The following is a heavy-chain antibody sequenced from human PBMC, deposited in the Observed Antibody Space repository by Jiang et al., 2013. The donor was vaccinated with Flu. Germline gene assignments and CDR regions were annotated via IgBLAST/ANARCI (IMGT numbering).Heavy chain of an antibody. Sequence: LRISCKGSGYSFTSYWISWVRQMPGKGLEWMGRIDPSDSYTNYSPSFQGHVTISADKSISTAYLQWSSLKASDTAMYYCARTYYYGSGSYYHYYYGMDVWGQGTTVTVSS. CDR1: GYSFTSYW. V-gene: IGHV5-10-1*01. CDR2: IDPSDSYT. D-gene: IGHD3-10*01. J-gene: IGHJ6*02. CDR3: ARTYYYGSGSYYHYYYGMDV.